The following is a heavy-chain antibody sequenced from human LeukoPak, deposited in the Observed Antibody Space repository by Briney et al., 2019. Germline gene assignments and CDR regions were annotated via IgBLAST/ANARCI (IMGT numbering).Heavy chain of an antibody. J-gene: IGHJ4*02. CDR1: GYSFTSYW. CDR2: IDPSDSYT. CDR3: ASTPPRVTTTALDY. Sequence: GESLKISCKGSGYSFTSYWITWVRQMPGKGLEWMGRIDPSDSYTNYSPSFQGHVTISADKSVSTAYLQWSSLKASDTAMYYCASTPPRVTTTALDYWGQGTLATVSS. D-gene: IGHD4-17*01. V-gene: IGHV5-10-1*01.